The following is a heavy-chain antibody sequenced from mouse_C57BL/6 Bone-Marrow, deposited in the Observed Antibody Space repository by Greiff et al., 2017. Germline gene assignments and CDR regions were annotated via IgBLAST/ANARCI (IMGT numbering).Heavy chain of an antibody. D-gene: IGHD2-2*01. Sequence: VQLKESGGDLVKPGGSLKLSCAASGFTFSSYGMSWVRQTPDKRLEWVATISSGGSYTYYPDSVKGRFTISRDNAKNTLYLQMSSLKSEDTAMYYCARPYGYDWYFDVWGTGTTVTVSS. CDR3: ARPYGYDWYFDV. CDR1: GFTFSSYG. J-gene: IGHJ1*03. V-gene: IGHV5-6*01. CDR2: ISSGGSYT.